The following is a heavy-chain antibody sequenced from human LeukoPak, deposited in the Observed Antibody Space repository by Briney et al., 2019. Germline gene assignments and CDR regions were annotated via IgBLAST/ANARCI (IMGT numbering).Heavy chain of an antibody. CDR1: GYTFTGYY. V-gene: IGHV1-2*02. J-gene: IGHJ4*02. D-gene: IGHD3-3*01. CDR2: INPNSGGT. CDR3: ARDLHYYDFWSGYYSPLDY. Sequence: RVASVKVSCKASGYTFTGYYMHWVRQAPGQGLEWMGWINPNSGGTNYAQKLQGRVTMTTDTSTSTAYMELRSLRSDDTAVYYCARDLHYYDFWSGYYSPLDYWGQGTLVTVSS.